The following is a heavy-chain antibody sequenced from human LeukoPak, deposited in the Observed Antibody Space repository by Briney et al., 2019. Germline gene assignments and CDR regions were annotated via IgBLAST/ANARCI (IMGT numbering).Heavy chain of an antibody. Sequence: GGSLRLSCAASGFTFSSYAMHWVRQAPGKGLEWVAVISYDGSNKCYADSVKGRFTISRDNSKNTLYLQMNSLRAEDTAVYYCARVGGIAAAVGAFDIWGQGTMVTVSS. CDR3: ARVGGIAAAVGAFDI. CDR2: ISYDGSNK. D-gene: IGHD6-13*01. J-gene: IGHJ3*02. V-gene: IGHV3-30*04. CDR1: GFTFSSYA.